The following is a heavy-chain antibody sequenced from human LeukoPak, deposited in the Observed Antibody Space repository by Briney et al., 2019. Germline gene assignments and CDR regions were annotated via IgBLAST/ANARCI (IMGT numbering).Heavy chain of an antibody. Sequence: GESLKISCKGSGYSFTSYWIGWVRQMPGKGLEWMGIIYPGDSDTRYSPSFQGQVTISADKSISTAYLQWSSLKASDTAMYYCARNIGYCSGGSCSSYYYGMDVWGQGTTVTVSS. CDR2: IYPGDSDT. CDR1: GYSFTSYW. J-gene: IGHJ6*02. D-gene: IGHD2-15*01. CDR3: ARNIGYCSGGSCSSYYYGMDV. V-gene: IGHV5-51*01.